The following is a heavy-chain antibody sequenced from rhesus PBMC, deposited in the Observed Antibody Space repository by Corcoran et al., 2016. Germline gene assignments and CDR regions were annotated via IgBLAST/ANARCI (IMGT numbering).Heavy chain of an antibody. J-gene: IGHJ6*01. Sequence: EVQLVQSGAEVKRPGESLKISCKTSGYSFTSYWISWVRQMPGKGLEWMVAIVPRDSDTRYSPSFQGQVTISAEKSISTAYLQWSSLKASDTATYYCAKESIAAAAYYYGLDSWGQGVVVTVSS. CDR1: GYSFTSYW. CDR3: AKESIAAAAYYYGLDS. CDR2: IVPRDSDT. V-gene: IGHV5-2*01. D-gene: IGHD6-25*01.